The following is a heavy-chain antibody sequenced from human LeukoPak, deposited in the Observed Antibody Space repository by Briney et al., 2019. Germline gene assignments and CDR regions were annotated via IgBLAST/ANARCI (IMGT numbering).Heavy chain of an antibody. CDR2: IYHSGST. CDR3: ARGDLGRGSGYYFYYYMDV. J-gene: IGHJ6*03. Sequence: SQTLSLTCAVSGGSISSGGYSWSWIRQPPRKGLEWIGYIYHSGSTYYNPSLKSRVTISVDRSKNQFSLKLSSVTAADTAVYYCARGDLGRGSGYYFYYYMDVWGKGTTVTVSS. V-gene: IGHV4-30-2*01. D-gene: IGHD6-25*01. CDR1: GGSISSGGYS.